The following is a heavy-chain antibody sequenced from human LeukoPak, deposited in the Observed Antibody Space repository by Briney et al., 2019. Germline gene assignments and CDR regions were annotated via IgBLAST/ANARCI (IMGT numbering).Heavy chain of an antibody. Sequence: KSSETLSLTCTVSGVSIGTDNYFWGWIRQPPGKGLEWIGSVYCTGSTYYKPSLQSRVTISVDTSKNQFSLKLRSVTATDTAVYYCARSVAGTVGDAFDIWGQGTMVTVAS. CDR1: GVSIGTDNYF. CDR3: ARSVAGTVGDAFDI. J-gene: IGHJ3*02. D-gene: IGHD6-19*01. V-gene: IGHV4-39*01. CDR2: VYCTGST.